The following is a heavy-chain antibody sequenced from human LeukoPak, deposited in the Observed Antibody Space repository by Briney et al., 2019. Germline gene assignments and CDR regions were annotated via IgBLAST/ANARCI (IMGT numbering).Heavy chain of an antibody. CDR2: ISYEGSNK. J-gene: IGHJ4*02. CDR1: GFTVSSNY. D-gene: IGHD1-26*01. V-gene: IGHV3-30-3*01. Sequence: GGSLRLSCVASGFTVSSNYMSWVRQAPGKGLEWVAVISYEGSNKYYADSIKGRFTISRDNSKNTLYLQMNSLRAEDTAVYYCARGNVLLLGVHFDYWGQGTLVTVSS. CDR3: ARGNVLLLGVHFDY.